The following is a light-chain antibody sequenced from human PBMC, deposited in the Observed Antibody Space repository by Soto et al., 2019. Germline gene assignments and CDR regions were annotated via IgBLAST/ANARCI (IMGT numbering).Light chain of an antibody. CDR3: AAWDDSLNGWV. CDR1: SSNIGSNT. CDR2: SND. J-gene: IGLJ3*02. Sequence: QAVVTQPPSASGTPEQRVTISCSGSSSNIGSNTVNWYQHLPGTAPKLLIYSNDQRPSGVPDRFSGSKSGTSASLAISGLQSEDEADYYCAAWDDSLNGWVFGGGTKLTVL. V-gene: IGLV1-44*01.